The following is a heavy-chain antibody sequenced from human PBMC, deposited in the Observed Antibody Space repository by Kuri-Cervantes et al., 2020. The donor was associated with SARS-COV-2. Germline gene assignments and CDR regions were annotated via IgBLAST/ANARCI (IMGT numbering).Heavy chain of an antibody. V-gene: IGHV3-48*04. CDR3: ARDGLVL. J-gene: IGHJ4*02. CDR1: GFTFSSYS. CDR2: ISSSSSTI. D-gene: IGHD3/OR15-3a*01. Sequence: GESLKISCAASGFTFSSYSMNWVRQAPGKGLEWVSYISSSSSTIYYADSVKGRFTISRDNAKNSLYLQMNSLRAGDTALYYCARDGLVLWGQGTRVTVSS.